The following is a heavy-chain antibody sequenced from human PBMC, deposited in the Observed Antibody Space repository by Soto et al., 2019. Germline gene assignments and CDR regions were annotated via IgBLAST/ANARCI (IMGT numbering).Heavy chain of an antibody. CDR1: GYTFSSYG. V-gene: IGHV1-18*01. CDR2: ISPYDGNT. J-gene: IGHJ6*02. D-gene: IGHD3-22*01. Sequence: QVQLVQTGGEVKKPGASVKVSCKASGYTFSSYGINWVRQAPGQGLEWLGWISPYDGNTKYAQILQGRVSMTTDTPTKTAYREGRSIRSDGTAVYYCARGGYYDSSGSRNYHYYGMNVWGQGTTVTVSS. CDR3: ARGGYYDSSGSRNYHYYGMNV.